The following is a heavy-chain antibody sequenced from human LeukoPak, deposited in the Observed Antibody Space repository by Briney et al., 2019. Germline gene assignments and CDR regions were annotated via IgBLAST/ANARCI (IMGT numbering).Heavy chain of an antibody. J-gene: IGHJ6*04. Sequence: KASETLSLTCAVYGGSFSGHYWSWIRHPPEKGLEWIGEINHSGSTTYHPSLKSRVPISVDTSKNQFSLKLSSVTAAETAVYYCAGHTWETYYYYGIDVWGKGTTVTVSS. CDR1: GGSFSGHY. V-gene: IGHV4-34*01. D-gene: IGHD1-26*01. CDR2: INHSGST. CDR3: AGHTWETYYYYGIDV.